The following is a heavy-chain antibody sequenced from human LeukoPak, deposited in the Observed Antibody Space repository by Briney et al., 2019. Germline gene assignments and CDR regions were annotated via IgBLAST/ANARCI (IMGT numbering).Heavy chain of an antibody. CDR3: ARLTRWSWFDP. V-gene: IGHV1-18*01. D-gene: IGHD4-23*01. CDR2: ISAYNGNT. Sequence: GASVKVSCKASGYTFTSYGISWVRQASGQGLEWMGWISAYNGNTNYAQKLQGRVTMTTDTSTSTAYRELRSLRSDDTAVYYCARLTRWSWFDPWGQGTLVTVSS. CDR1: GYTFTSYG. J-gene: IGHJ5*02.